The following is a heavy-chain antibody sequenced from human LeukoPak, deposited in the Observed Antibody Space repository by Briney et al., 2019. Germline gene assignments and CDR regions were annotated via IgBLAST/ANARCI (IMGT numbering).Heavy chain of an antibody. D-gene: IGHD3-22*01. CDR2: ISSSSSYI. V-gene: IGHV3-21*01. CDR3: ARDMYDSSGYYYRDFDY. J-gene: IGHJ4*02. CDR1: GLTFSSYS. Sequence: GGSLRLSCAASGLTFSSYSMNWVRQAPGKGLEWVSSISSSSSYIYYADSVKGRFTISRDNAKNSLYLQMNSLRAEDTAVYYCARDMYDSSGYYYRDFDYWGQGTLVTVSS.